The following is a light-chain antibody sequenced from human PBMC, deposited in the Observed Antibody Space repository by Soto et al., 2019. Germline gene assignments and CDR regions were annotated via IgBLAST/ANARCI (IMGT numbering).Light chain of an antibody. CDR3: CSYTRLITHVE. J-gene: IGLJ2*01. CDR2: EVI. Sequence: QSALTQPASVSGSPGQSITISCTGTSSDIGGYNYVSWYQQHPGKAPKLIIYEVINRPSGVSNRFSGSKSGNTASLTISGLQAEDEADYYCCSYTRLITHVEFGGGTKVTVL. CDR1: SSDIGGYNY. V-gene: IGLV2-14*01.